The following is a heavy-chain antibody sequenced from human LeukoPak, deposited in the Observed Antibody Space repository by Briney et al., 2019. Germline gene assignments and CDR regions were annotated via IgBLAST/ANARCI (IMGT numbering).Heavy chain of an antibody. V-gene: IGHV4-59*08. D-gene: IGHD4-17*01. CDR3: ARGIFDYGTENYYFDY. CDR1: GGSISSYY. J-gene: IGHJ4*02. CDR2: IYYSGST. Sequence: SETLFLTCTVSGGSISSYYWSWIRQPPGKGLEWIGYIYYSGSTNYNPSLKSRVTISVDTSKNQFSLKLSSVTAADTAVYYCARGIFDYGTENYYFDYWGQGTLVTVSS.